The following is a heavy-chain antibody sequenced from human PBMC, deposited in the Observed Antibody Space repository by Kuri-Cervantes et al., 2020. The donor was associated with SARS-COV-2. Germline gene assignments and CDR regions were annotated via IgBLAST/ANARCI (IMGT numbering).Heavy chain of an antibody. Sequence: GESLKISCAASGFTFSSYAMHWVRQAPGKGLEYVSAISSNGGSTHYANSVKGRFTISRDNSKNTLYLQMGSLRAEDTAVYYCARNEWELFSGYYFDYWGQGTLVTVSS. D-gene: IGHD1-26*01. CDR2: ISSNGGST. CDR1: GFTFSSYA. V-gene: IGHV3-64*01. J-gene: IGHJ4*02. CDR3: ARNEWELFSGYYFDY.